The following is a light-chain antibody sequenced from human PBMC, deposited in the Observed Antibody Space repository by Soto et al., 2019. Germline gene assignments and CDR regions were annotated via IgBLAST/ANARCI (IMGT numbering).Light chain of an antibody. CDR2: GAS. Sequence: EIVLTQSPGTLSLSPGERATLSCRASQSVSSSYLAWYQQKPGQAPRLLIYGASSRATGIPDRFSGSGSGTDFTLTISRLEPEDFAVYYCQLYGSSPRVYTFGQGTKLEIK. CDR1: QSVSSSY. J-gene: IGKJ2*01. CDR3: QLYGSSPRVYT. V-gene: IGKV3-20*01.